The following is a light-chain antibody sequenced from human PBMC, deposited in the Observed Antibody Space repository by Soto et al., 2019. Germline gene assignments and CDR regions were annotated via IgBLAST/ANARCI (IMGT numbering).Light chain of an antibody. Sequence: DIQMTQSPSSLSASVGDRVTITCPASQSISSYLNWYQQKPGKAPKLLIYAASSLQSGVPSRFSGSGSGTDFTLTISSLQPEDFATYYCQQSYSGFTFGPGTKVDIK. J-gene: IGKJ3*01. CDR3: QQSYSGFT. CDR2: AAS. V-gene: IGKV1-39*01. CDR1: QSISSY.